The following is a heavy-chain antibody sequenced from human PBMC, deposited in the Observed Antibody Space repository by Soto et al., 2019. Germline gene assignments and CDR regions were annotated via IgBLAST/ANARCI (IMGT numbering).Heavy chain of an antibody. CDR2: IYYSGST. Sequence: SETLSLTCTVSGGSISSYYWSWIRQPPGKGPEWIGYIYYSGSTNYNPSLKSRVTISVDTSKNQFSLKLSSVTAADTAVYYCARVEQQLVQGSEYFQHWGQGTLVTVSS. CDR3: ARVEQQLVQGSEYFQH. J-gene: IGHJ1*01. CDR1: GGSISSYY. V-gene: IGHV4-59*01. D-gene: IGHD6-13*01.